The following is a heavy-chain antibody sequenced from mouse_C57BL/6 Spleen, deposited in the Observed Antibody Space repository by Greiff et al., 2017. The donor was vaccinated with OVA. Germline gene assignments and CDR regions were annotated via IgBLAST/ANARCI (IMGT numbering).Heavy chain of an antibody. CDR3: ARREMGSAMDY. D-gene: IGHD2-3*01. CDR2: INPNNGGT. V-gene: IGHV1-26*01. J-gene: IGHJ4*01. Sequence: EVQLQQSGPELVKPGASVKISCKASGYTFTDYYMNWVKQSHGKSLEWIGDINPNNGGTSYNQKFKGKATLTVDKSSSTAYMELRSLTSEDSAVYYCARREMGSAMDYWGQGTSVTVSS. CDR1: GYTFTDYY.